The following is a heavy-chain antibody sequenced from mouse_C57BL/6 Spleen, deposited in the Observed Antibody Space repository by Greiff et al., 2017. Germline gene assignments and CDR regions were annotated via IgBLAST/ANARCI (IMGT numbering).Heavy chain of an antibody. D-gene: IGHD3-1*01. CDR2: ISDGGSYT. CDR1: GFTFSSYA. CDR3: ARDERAARTPLYYYAMDD. V-gene: IGHV5-4*01. Sequence: EVQLVESGGGLVKPGGSLKLSCAASGFTFSSYAMSWVRQTPEKRLEWVATISDGGSYTYYPDNVKGRFTISRDNAKNNLYLHMSHLKSEDTAMYYCARDERAARTPLYYYAMDDWGQGTSGTVSS. J-gene: IGHJ4*01.